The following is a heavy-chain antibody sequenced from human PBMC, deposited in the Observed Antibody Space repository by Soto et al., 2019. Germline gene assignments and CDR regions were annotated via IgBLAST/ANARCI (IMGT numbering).Heavy chain of an antibody. D-gene: IGHD4-17*01. V-gene: IGHV1-18*01. CDR2: ISAYNGNT. Sequence: GASVKVSCKASGYTFTSYGVSWVRQTPGQGLEWMGWISAYNGNTNYAQKLQGRVTMTTDTSTSTAYMELRSLRSDDTAVYYCARDWGVDDYGDSGRAFDIWGQGTMVTVSS. CDR1: GYTFTSYG. J-gene: IGHJ3*02. CDR3: ARDWGVDDYGDSGRAFDI.